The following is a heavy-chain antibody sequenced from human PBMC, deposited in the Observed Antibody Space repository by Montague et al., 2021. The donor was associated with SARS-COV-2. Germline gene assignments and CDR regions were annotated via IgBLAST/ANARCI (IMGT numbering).Heavy chain of an antibody. CDR1: GGSISSIIYY. J-gene: IGHJ4*02. CDR3: ARGLFLPMIVVVLRGPFDY. Sequence: SETLSLTCTVSGGSISSIIYYWVWIRQPPGKGLDWIGSIYYSRSSYYNPSLKSRVTISVDTSKNQFSLKLSSVTAAATAVYYCARGLFLPMIVVVLRGPFDYWGQGTLVTVSS. D-gene: IGHD3-22*01. CDR2: IYYSRSS. V-gene: IGHV4-39*07.